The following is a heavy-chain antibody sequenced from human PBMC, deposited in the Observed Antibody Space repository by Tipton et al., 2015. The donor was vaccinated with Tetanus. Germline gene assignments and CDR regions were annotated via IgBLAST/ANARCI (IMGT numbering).Heavy chain of an antibody. CDR1: GGSINDYY. D-gene: IGHD7-27*01. J-gene: IGHJ4*02. Sequence: GLVKPSETVSLTCTVSGGSINDYYWGWIRQPPGMGLEWIGHISHSGSASYNPSLKSRVTISLDTSKNQISLQVNSVTPDDTAIYYCVRGGRTGDSIRHYFVSWGQGSLVTVSS. V-gene: IGHV4-59*12. CDR3: VRGGRTGDSIRHYFVS. CDR2: ISHSGSA.